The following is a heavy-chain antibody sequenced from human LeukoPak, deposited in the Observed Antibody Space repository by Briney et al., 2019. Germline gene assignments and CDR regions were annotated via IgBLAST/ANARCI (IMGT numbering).Heavy chain of an antibody. Sequence: GGSLRLSCAASGFTFSSNYMSWVRKAPGKGLEWVSVIYSGGNTYYADSVRGRFTISRDNSKNTLYLQMNSLRAEDTAVYYCARDLYYYDSSGYLRWGQGTLVTVSS. CDR3: ARDLYYYDSSGYLR. D-gene: IGHD3-22*01. CDR2: IYSGGNT. CDR1: GFTFSSNY. J-gene: IGHJ4*02. V-gene: IGHV3-53*01.